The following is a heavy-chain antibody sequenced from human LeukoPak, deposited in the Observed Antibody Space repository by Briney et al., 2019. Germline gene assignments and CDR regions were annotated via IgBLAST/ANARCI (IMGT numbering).Heavy chain of an antibody. CDR2: ISYDGSNK. Sequence: GGSLRLSCAASGFTFSSYGMHWVRQAPGKGLEWVAVISYDGSNKYYADSVKGRFTISRDNSKNTLYLQMNSLRAEDTAVYYCARTNGITMIVVVITRHLGYFQHWGQGTLVTVSS. CDR3: ARTNGITMIVVVITRHLGYFQH. J-gene: IGHJ1*01. D-gene: IGHD3-22*01. CDR1: GFTFSSYG. V-gene: IGHV3-33*05.